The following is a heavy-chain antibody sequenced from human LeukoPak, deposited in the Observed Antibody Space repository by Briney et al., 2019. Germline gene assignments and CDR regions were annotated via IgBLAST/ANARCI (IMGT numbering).Heavy chain of an antibody. D-gene: IGHD6-19*01. CDR1: GFTFSDYY. Sequence: GGSLRLSCAASGFTFSDYYMSWIRQAPGKGLEWVSYISSSGSTIYYADSVKGRFTISRDNAKNSLYLQMNSLRAEDTAVYYCARDYPSAVRAGWFDPWGQGTLVTVSS. CDR2: ISSSGSTI. V-gene: IGHV3-11*01. J-gene: IGHJ5*02. CDR3: ARDYPSAVRAGWFDP.